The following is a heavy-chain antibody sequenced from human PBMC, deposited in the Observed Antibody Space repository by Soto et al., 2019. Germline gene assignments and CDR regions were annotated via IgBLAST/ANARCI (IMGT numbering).Heavy chain of an antibody. V-gene: IGHV3-21*01. J-gene: IGHJ3*02. CDR3: ARDLNILTGYYTRPDAFDI. CDR2: ISSSSSYI. Sequence: PGGSLRLSCAAYGFNFSSDIMNWFRYASGNGLECVSSISSSSSYIYYADSVKGRFTISRDNAKNSLYLQMNSLRAEDTAVYYCARDLNILTGYYTRPDAFDIWGQGTMVTVSS. CDR1: GFNFSSDI. D-gene: IGHD3-9*01.